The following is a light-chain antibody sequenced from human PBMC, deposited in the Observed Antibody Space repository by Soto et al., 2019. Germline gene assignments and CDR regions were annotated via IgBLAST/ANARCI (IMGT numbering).Light chain of an antibody. J-gene: IGKJ4*01. V-gene: IGKV1-16*01. Sequence: DIQMTQSPSSLSASVGDRVTITCRASQDIKNYLIWFQQKPGKAPKSLIYGASNLQSGVPSRFSGSGSGTDFTLTISSLQPEDFATYYCQHYNSYPLTFGGGTRVEIK. CDR3: QHYNSYPLT. CDR2: GAS. CDR1: QDIKNY.